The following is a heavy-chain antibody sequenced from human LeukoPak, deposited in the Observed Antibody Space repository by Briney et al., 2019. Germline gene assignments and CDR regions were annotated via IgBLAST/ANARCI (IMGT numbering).Heavy chain of an antibody. J-gene: IGHJ3*02. V-gene: IGHV3-21*01. D-gene: IGHD2-15*01. Sequence: PGGSLRLSCAASGFTFSSYAMNWVRRAPGKGLEWVASMTESGDCIYYADSVKGRFTISRDNAKNSLHLQMNSLRVEDTAVYFCVTEGYCRGGSCSSDAFDIWGQGTMVIVSS. CDR2: MTESGDCI. CDR1: GFTFSSYA. CDR3: VTEGYCRGGSCSSDAFDI.